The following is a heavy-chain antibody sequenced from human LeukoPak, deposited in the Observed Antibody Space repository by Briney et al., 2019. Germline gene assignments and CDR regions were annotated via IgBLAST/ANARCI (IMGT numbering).Heavy chain of an antibody. CDR3: ASHSYYDYVWGSYRPGAFDI. J-gene: IGHJ3*02. D-gene: IGHD3-16*02. CDR1: GCTFTDFH. Sequence: ASVKVSCKASGCTFTDFHMHWVRQAPGQGLEWMGWINPNSGDTNYAQKFQGRVTMTRDTSISTAYMELSRLRSDDTAVYYCASHSYYDYVWGSYRPGAFDIWGQGTMVTVSS. V-gene: IGHV1-2*02. CDR2: INPNSGDT.